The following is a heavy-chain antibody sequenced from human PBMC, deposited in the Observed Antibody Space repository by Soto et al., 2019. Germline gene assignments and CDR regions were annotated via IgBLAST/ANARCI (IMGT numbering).Heavy chain of an antibody. CDR3: ASWCRSATAILSADY. J-gene: IGHJ4*01. Sequence: QVQLVQSGAEVKKPGSSVKVSCKASGGTFSSYAISWVRQAPGQGLEWMGGIIPIFGTANYAQKFQGRVTITADDSTSPAYMELSTLRSEDTAVYYCASWCRSATAILSADYWGHGTLVTVSS. CDR2: IIPIFGTA. D-gene: IGHD2-2*02. V-gene: IGHV1-69*12. CDR1: GGTFSSYA.